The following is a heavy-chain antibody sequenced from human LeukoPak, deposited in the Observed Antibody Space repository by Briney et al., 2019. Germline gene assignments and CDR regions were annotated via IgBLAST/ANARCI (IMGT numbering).Heavy chain of an antibody. CDR2: IDTTTGNP. CDR1: GYPFSAHF. Sequence: ASVKVSCKASGYPFSAHFLNWVRQAPGQGLEWMGNIDTTTGNPRYAQDFTERFVFSLDTSVGTAYLQITSLKADDTAAYYCVRGTPTPGMDYWGQGTQVTVSS. D-gene: IGHD3-10*01. V-gene: IGHV7-4-1*02. J-gene: IGHJ4*02. CDR3: VRGTPTPGMDY.